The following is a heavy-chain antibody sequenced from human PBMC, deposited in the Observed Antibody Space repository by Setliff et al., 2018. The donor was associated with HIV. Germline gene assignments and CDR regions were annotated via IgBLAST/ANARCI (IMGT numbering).Heavy chain of an antibody. CDR1: GYTFNNYA. D-gene: IGHD3-3*01. Sequence: ASVKVSCKASGYTFNNYAMNWVRQAPGQGLELMGWINTNTGNPTYAQGFTGRFVFSLDTSVSTAYLQISSPKAEDTAVYFCARDLKRPNSNFWGGYPIPFDSWGQGTLVTVSS. CDR3: ARDLKRPNSNFWGGYPIPFDS. V-gene: IGHV7-4-1*02. CDR2: INTNTGNP. J-gene: IGHJ4*02.